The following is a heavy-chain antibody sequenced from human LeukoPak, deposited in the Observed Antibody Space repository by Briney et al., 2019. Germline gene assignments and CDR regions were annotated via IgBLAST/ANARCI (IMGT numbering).Heavy chain of an antibody. CDR2: MKSKRDGGAT. J-gene: IGHJ5*02. CDR1: GFTFTNAW. Sequence: GGSLRLSCEASGFTFTNAWMNWVRQAPGKGPEWVGRMKSKRDGGATEYAAPVKGRFTISRDGSKNTVYLQMNSLKTEDTGVYYCARSNGDYGDYNWFDPWGQGTLVTVSS. D-gene: IGHD4-17*01. V-gene: IGHV3-15*01. CDR3: ARSNGDYGDYNWFDP.